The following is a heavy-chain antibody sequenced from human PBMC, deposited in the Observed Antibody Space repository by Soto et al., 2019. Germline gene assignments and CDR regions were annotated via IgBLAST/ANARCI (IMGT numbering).Heavy chain of an antibody. CDR2: INHSGPV. J-gene: IGHJ4*02. V-gene: IGHV4-34*01. CDR1: GGAFNGYY. Sequence: QVHLQQWGAGLLKPSETLSLTCAVNGGAFNGYYWTWIRQSPGKGLQWIGEINHSGPVDYNPSLKSRVTFSIDTSKKQFSLTLTSLTAADPAVYYCARAGAALVRGSIGGFDYWGQGTLVTVSS. D-gene: IGHD3-10*01. CDR3: ARAGAALVRGSIGGFDY.